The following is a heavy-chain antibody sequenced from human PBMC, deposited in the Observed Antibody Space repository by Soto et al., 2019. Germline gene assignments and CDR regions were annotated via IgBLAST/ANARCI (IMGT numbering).Heavy chain of an antibody. V-gene: IGHV4-34*01. CDR2: INHSGST. CDR3: ARGETYYYYGMDV. Sequence: SETLSLTCAVYGGSFSGYYWSWIRQPPGKGLEWIGEINHSGSTNYNPSLKSRVTISVDTSKNQFSLKLSSVTAADTAVYYCARGETYYYYGMDVWGQGTTVTVS. CDR1: GGSFSGYY. J-gene: IGHJ6*02.